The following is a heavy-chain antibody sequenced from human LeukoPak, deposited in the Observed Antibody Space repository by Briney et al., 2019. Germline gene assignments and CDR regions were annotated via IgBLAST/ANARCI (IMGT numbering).Heavy chain of an antibody. J-gene: IGHJ4*02. V-gene: IGHV3-74*01. D-gene: IGHD6-19*01. CDR1: GFTFSSYR. CDR3: ARIGYSNGWYYFDY. CDR2: INSDGGST. Sequence: GGSLRLSCAASGFTFSSYRMHWVRQAPGKGLVWVSRINSDGGSTDYADSVKGRFTISRDNAKNTLYLQMNSLRAEDTAVYYCARIGYSNGWYYFDYWGQGTLVTVSS.